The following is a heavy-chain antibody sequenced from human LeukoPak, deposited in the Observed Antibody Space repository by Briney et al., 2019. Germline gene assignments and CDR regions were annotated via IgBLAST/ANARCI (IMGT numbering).Heavy chain of an antibody. J-gene: IGHJ2*01. CDR3: ARAVYCSGGGCFWYFDL. V-gene: IGHV3-21*01. D-gene: IGHD2-15*01. CDR1: GISFSNYS. Sequence: GGSLRLSCAASGISFSNYSMNWVRQAPGKGLEWVSLISSSSRFIYYGDSVKGRFTISRDNAKKSLYLQMNSLRAEDTAVYYCARAVYCSGGGCFWYFDLWGRGALVTVSS. CDR2: ISSSSRFI.